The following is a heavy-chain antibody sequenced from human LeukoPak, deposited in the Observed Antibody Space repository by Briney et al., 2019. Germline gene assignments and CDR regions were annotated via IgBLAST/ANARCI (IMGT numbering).Heavy chain of an antibody. V-gene: IGHV4-39*01. CDR1: GGSISISSDY. CDR2: IFVSGTT. Sequence: SETLSLTCTVPGGSISISSDYWGWIRQPPGRGLEWIGSIFVSGTTYYNPSLKSRVTISVDTSKNQFSLKLSSVTAADTAVYYCARAMVRGVRTNWFDPWGQGTLATVSS. D-gene: IGHD3-10*01. J-gene: IGHJ5*02. CDR3: ARAMVRGVRTNWFDP.